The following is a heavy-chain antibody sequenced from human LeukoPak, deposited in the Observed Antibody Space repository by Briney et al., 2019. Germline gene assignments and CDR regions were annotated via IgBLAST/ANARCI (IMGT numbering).Heavy chain of an antibody. J-gene: IGHJ4*02. V-gene: IGHV1-24*01. D-gene: IGHD5-18*01. CDR1: GYTLTELS. CDR3: ATSTDSYGGYFDY. Sequence: ASVKVSCKVSGYTLTELSMHWVRQAPGKGLEWMGGFDPEDGETIYAQKFKGRVTMTEDTSTDTAYMELSSLTSEDTAVYYCATSTDSYGGYFDYWGQGTLVTVSS. CDR2: FDPEDGET.